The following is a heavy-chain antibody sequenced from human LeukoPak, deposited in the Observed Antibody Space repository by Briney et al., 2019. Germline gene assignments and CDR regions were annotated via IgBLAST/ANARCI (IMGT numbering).Heavy chain of an antibody. J-gene: IGHJ4*02. CDR3: ARGGNGGNSLDY. Sequence: GGSLRLSCAASGFTFSSYAMSWVRQAPGKGLEWVSRIYIDGTTTSYADSVRGRFTISRDNAKNTLYLQMNSLGAEDTAVYYCARGGNGGNSLDYWGQGVLITVS. V-gene: IGHV3-74*01. CDR1: GFTFSSYA. D-gene: IGHD4-23*01. CDR2: IYIDGTTT.